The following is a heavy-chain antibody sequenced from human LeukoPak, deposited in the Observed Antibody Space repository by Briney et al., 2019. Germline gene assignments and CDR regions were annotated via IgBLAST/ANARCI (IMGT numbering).Heavy chain of an antibody. D-gene: IGHD3-22*01. V-gene: IGHV4-39*07. CDR1: GGSISSSSYY. Sequence: PSETLSLTCTVSGGSISSSSYYWGWIRQPPGKGLEWIGSIYYSGSTYYNPSLKSRVTISVDTSKNQFSLKLSSVTAADTAVYYCARVRSGYYLAHQYYFDYWGQGTLVTVSS. CDR3: ARVRSGYYLAHQYYFDY. J-gene: IGHJ4*02. CDR2: IYYSGST.